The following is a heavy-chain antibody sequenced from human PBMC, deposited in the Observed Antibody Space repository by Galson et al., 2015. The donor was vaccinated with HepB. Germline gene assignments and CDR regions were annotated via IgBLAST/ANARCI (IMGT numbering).Heavy chain of an antibody. CDR1: GFTFSSYG. V-gene: IGHV3-30*18. J-gene: IGHJ4*02. CDR3: AKGGIYDFWSGYLFDY. Sequence: SLRLSCAASGFTFSSYGMHWVRQAPGKGLEWVAVISYDGSNKYYADSVKGRFTISRDNSKNTLYLQMNSLRAEDTAVYYCAKGGIYDFWSGYLFDYWGQGTLVTVSS. CDR2: ISYDGSNK. D-gene: IGHD3-3*01.